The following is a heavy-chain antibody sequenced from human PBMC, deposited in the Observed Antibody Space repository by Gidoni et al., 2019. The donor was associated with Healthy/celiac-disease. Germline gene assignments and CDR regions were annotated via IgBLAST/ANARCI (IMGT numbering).Heavy chain of an antibody. Sequence: VQLVESGGGLVQPGGSLRLSCAASGFTFSRYWMHWVRQAPGKGLVWVSRINSDGSSTSYADSVKGRFTISRDNAKNTLYLQMNSLRAEDTAVYYCAREGEDIVVVVAAPRGYGMDVWGQGTTVTVS. J-gene: IGHJ6*02. V-gene: IGHV3-74*01. CDR1: GFTFSRYW. CDR3: AREGEDIVVVVAAPRGYGMDV. CDR2: INSDGSST. D-gene: IGHD2-15*01.